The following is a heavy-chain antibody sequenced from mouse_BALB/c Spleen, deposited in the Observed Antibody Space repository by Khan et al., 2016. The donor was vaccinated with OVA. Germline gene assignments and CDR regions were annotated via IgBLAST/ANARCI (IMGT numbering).Heavy chain of an antibody. CDR2: ISTYYGDV. CDR1: GYTFTDFT. J-gene: IGHJ3*01. Sequence: VQLQQSGAELVRPGVSVKISCKGSGYTFTDFTMHWVKQSHAKSLEWIGVISTYYGDVTYNQKFKGKATMTVDKSSSTAYMELARLTSEESAIYYCTRGGGNRFAYWGQGTLVTVSA. V-gene: IGHV1S137*01. CDR3: TRGGGNRFAY.